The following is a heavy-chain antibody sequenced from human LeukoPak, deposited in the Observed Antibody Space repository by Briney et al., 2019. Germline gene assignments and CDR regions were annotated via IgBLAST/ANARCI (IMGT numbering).Heavy chain of an antibody. J-gene: IGHJ4*02. Sequence: GGSLRLSCAASGFTFDAYAMHWVRQAPGKGLEWVANIKQDGSEKYYVDSVKGRFTISRDNAKNSLYLQMNSLRAEDTAVYYCARVGFYGSGSYYTHFDYWGQGTLVTVSS. D-gene: IGHD3-10*01. CDR1: GFTFDAYA. CDR3: ARVGFYGSGSYYTHFDY. CDR2: IKQDGSEK. V-gene: IGHV3-7*01.